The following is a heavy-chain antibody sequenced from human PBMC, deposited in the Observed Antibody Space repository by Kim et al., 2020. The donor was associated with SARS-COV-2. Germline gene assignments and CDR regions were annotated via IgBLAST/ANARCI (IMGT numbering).Heavy chain of an antibody. V-gene: IGHV1-3*01. D-gene: IGHD3-22*01. Sequence: YSQKFQGRVTITRDTSASTAYMELSSLRSEDTAVYYCARSSSGYGPRFDPWGQGTLVTVSS. J-gene: IGHJ5*02. CDR3: ARSSSGYGPRFDP.